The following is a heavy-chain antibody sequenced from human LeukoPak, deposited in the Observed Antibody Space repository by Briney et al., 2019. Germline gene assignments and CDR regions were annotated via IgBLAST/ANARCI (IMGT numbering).Heavy chain of an antibody. V-gene: IGHV3-30*18. CDR1: GFTFSSYG. J-gene: IGHJ4*02. CDR2: ISYGGSNK. Sequence: GSLRLSCASSGFTFSSYGMHWVRQAPGKGVEWGAVISYGGSNKYYADSVKGRFTISRDNAKNTLYLQMNSLRAEDTAVYYCAKDNIAAAGGFDYWGQRTLVTVSS. CDR3: AKDNIAAAGGFDY. D-gene: IGHD6-13*01.